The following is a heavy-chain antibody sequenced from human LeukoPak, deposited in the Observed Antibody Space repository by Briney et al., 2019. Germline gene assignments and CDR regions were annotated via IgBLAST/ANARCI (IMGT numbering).Heavy chain of an antibody. CDR2: ISSSGSTI. V-gene: IGHV3-48*03. J-gene: IGHJ4*02. D-gene: IGHD3-10*01. Sequence: KTGGSLRLSCAASGFTFSSYEMNWVRQPPGKGLEWVSYISSSGSTIYYPDSVKGRFTISRDNAKSSLYLQMNSLRAEDTAVYYCARVRYGSGSYFHFDYWGQGTLVTVS. CDR3: ARVRYGSGSYFHFDY. CDR1: GFTFSSYE.